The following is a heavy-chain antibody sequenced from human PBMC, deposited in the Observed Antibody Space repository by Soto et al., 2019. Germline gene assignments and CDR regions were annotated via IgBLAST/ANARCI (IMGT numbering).Heavy chain of an antibody. CDR2: IYYSGST. CDR1: GGSISSGGYY. CDR3: ARADYYDSSGYQDNWFDP. Sequence: SETLSLTCTVSGGSISSGGYYWSWIRQQPGKDLEWIGYIYYSGSTYYNPSLKSRVTISVDTSKNQFSLKLSSVTAADTAVYYCARADYYDSSGYQDNWFDPWGQGTLVTVSS. V-gene: IGHV4-31*03. D-gene: IGHD3-22*01. J-gene: IGHJ5*02.